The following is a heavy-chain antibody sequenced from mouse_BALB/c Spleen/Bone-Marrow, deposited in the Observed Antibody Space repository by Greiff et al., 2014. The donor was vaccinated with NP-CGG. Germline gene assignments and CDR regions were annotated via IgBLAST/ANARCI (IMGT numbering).Heavy chain of an antibody. CDR2: INPGSGSS. V-gene: IGHV1-54*01. CDR1: GYAFTNYL. Sequence: QFQLQQSVAELVRPGTSVKVSCKASGYAFTNYLIEWVKQRPGQGLEWIGVINPGSGSSNYNENFKGKATLTVDRSSSTAYMLLNSMTSDNAADYFCTRTRDYDVGPFAFWGQGTLVTVSA. D-gene: IGHD2-4*01. J-gene: IGHJ3*01. CDR3: TRTRDYDVGPFAF.